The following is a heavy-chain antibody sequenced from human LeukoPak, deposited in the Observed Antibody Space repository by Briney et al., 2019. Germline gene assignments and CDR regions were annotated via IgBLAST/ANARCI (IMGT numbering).Heavy chain of an antibody. J-gene: IGHJ5*02. CDR1: GGSISSSSYY. D-gene: IGHD5-18*01. V-gene: IGHV4-39*01. CDR3: ARIDGYSYGYGAPWFDP. Sequence: SETLSLTCTVSGGSISSSSYYWGWIRQPPGKGLEWIGSIYYSGSTYYNPSLKGRVTISVDTSKNQFSLKLSSVTAADTAVYYCARIDGYSYGYGAPWFDPWGQGTLVTVSS. CDR2: IYYSGST.